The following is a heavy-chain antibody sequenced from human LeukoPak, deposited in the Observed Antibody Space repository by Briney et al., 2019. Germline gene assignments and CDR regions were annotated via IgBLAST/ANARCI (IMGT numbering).Heavy chain of an antibody. CDR2: IYSGGST. CDR3: ASQGIVVADPYAFDI. CDR1: GFTVSSNY. D-gene: IGHD3-22*01. Sequence: PGGSLRLSCAASGFTVSSNYMSWVRQAPGKGLEWVSVIYSGGSTYYADSVKGRFTISRDNSKNMMYVQMNSLRIEDTAVYYCASQGIVVADPYAFDIWGQGTMVTVSS. J-gene: IGHJ3*02. V-gene: IGHV3-53*05.